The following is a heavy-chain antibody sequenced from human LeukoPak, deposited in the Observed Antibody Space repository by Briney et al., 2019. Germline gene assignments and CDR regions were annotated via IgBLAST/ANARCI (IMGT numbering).Heavy chain of an antibody. Sequence: ASVTVSCKPSGYTLTSYGISWVRQAPGQGLEWMGWISAYNGNTNYAQNLQGRVTLTTNTSTSPAYIELRSLNSDETAVYYCARRVGQNCRVAPWWLDPRGQGTLVTVSS. CDR2: ISAYNGNT. D-gene: IGHD2-15*01. CDR1: GYTLTSYG. J-gene: IGHJ5*02. V-gene: IGHV1-18*01. CDR3: ARRVGQNCRVAPWWLDP.